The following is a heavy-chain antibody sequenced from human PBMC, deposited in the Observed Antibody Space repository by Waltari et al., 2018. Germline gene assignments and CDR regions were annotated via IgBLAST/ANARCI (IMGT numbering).Heavy chain of an antibody. CDR3: ARATGYGSGSYYFDY. CDR2: IYSSGST. Sequence: QVQLQESGPGLVKPSETLSLTCTVSGGSISSYYWSWIRQPPGKGLEWIGYIYSSGSTNYNPSLKSRVTISVDTSKNQFSLKLSSVTAADTAVYYCARATGYGSGSYYFDYWGQGTLVTVSS. J-gene: IGHJ4*02. CDR1: GGSISSYY. D-gene: IGHD3-10*01. V-gene: IGHV4-59*01.